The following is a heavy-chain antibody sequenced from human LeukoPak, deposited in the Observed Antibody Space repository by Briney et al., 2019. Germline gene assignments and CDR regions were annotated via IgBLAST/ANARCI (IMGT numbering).Heavy chain of an antibody. CDR2: IYPGDSDT. D-gene: IGHD4-17*01. CDR1: GYSFTSYW. V-gene: IGHV5-51*01. Sequence: GESLKISCKGSGYSFTSYWIGWVRQMPGKGLEWMGIIYPGDSDTRYSPSFQGQVTISADKSISTAYLQWSSLKASDTAMYYCARRTSPMTTMTAHFDYWGQGTLVTVSS. J-gene: IGHJ4*02. CDR3: ARRTSPMTTMTAHFDY.